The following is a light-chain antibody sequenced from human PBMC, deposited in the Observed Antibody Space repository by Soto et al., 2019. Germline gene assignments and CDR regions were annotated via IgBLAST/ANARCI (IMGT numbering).Light chain of an antibody. CDR1: SSDVGSYNF. J-gene: IGLJ7*01. Sequence: QSALTQPASVSGSTGQSIIISCTGTSSDVGSYNFVSWYQQHPGKAPKLMIYEVSKRPSGVSNRFSGSKSGNTASLTISGLQPEDEADYYCCSYAGNSGLFGGGTQLTVL. V-gene: IGLV2-23*02. CDR3: CSYAGNSGL. CDR2: EVS.